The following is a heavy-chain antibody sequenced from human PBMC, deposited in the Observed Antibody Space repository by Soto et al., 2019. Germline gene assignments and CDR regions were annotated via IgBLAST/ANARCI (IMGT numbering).Heavy chain of an antibody. D-gene: IGHD2-15*01. V-gene: IGHV1-69*01. CDR1: GGTFSSYA. CDR2: IIPIFGTA. J-gene: IGHJ6*02. CDR3: ARDPYPYCSGGSCCRKDGMDV. Sequence: QVQLVQSGAEVKKPGSSVKVSCKASGGTFSSYAISWVRQAPGQGLEWMGGIIPIFGTANYAQKFQGRVTITADESTSTAYMELSSLRSEDTAVYYCARDPYPYCSGGSCCRKDGMDVWGQGTTVTVSS.